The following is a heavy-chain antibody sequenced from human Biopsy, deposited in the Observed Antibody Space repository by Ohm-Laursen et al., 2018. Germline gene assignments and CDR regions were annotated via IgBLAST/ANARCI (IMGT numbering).Heavy chain of an antibody. CDR3: ARGSGYFKLDV. CDR2: INQSGST. CDR1: GESSSGYF. Sequence: LQTLSLTCAVNGESSSGYFWNWIRQPPGKGLEWIGEINQSGSTKYNPSLKRRATLSADSSNSQFSLRLTSVTAADTATYYCARGSGYFKLDVWGQGTTVTVSS. D-gene: IGHD5-12*01. J-gene: IGHJ6*02. V-gene: IGHV4-34*01.